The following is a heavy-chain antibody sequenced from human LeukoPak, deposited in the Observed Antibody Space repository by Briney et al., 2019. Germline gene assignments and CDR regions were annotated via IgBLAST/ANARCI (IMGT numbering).Heavy chain of an antibody. CDR3: ARCLGFLIGSSWYPDAFDI. CDR2: VYHVGTT. CDR1: GYSISSGYF. D-gene: IGHD6-13*01. Sequence: SETLSLTCTVSGYSISSGYFWGWIRPPPGKGLEWIGVYHVGTTDYNPSLKSRVTISVDRPKNQMSLKLSSVTAADTAVYYCARCLGFLIGSSWYPDAFDIWGQGTMVTVSS. J-gene: IGHJ3*02. V-gene: IGHV4-38-2*02.